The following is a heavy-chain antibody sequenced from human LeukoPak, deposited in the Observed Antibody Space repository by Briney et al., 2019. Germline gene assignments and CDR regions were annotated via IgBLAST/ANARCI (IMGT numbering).Heavy chain of an antibody. Sequence: PGGSLRLSCTASGFTFSSYSMNWVRQPPGKGLEWIGEINHSGSTNYNPSLTSRVTISVDTSKNQFSLKLSSVTAADTAVYYCARGLWFGDTPPGYWGQGTLVTVSS. J-gene: IGHJ4*02. CDR3: ARGLWFGDTPPGY. V-gene: IGHV4-34*01. CDR2: INHSGST. CDR1: GFTFSSYS. D-gene: IGHD3-10*01.